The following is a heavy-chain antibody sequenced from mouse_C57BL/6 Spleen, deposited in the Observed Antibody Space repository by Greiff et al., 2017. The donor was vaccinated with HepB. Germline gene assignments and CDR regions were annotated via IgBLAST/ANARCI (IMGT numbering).Heavy chain of an antibody. D-gene: IGHD2-2*01. J-gene: IGHJ3*01. CDR1: GFTFSSYG. CDR3: ARHGGYDGAWFAY. V-gene: IGHV5-6*02. Sequence: EVMLVESGGDLVKPGGSLKLSCAASGFTFSSYGMSWVRQTPDKRLEWVATISSGGSYTYYPDSVKGRFTISRDNAKNTLYLQMSSLKSEDTAMYYCARHGGYDGAWFAYWGQGTLVTVSA. CDR2: ISSGGSYT.